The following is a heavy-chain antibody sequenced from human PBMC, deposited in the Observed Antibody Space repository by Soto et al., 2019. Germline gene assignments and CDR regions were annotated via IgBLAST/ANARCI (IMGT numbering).Heavy chain of an antibody. CDR1: GFTLSDYW. CDR2: IKTDGSEK. V-gene: IGHV3-7*05. J-gene: IGHJ4*02. D-gene: IGHD3-10*01. Sequence: EVQLVESGGGLVQPGGSLRLSCAASGFTLSDYWRSWVRQAPGKGLECVANIKTDGSEKYYVDPVKGRFTISRDNAKNSLYLQMNRLRAEDTAVYYCASSMGRGGNDYWGQGTLVAVSS. CDR3: ASSMGRGGNDY.